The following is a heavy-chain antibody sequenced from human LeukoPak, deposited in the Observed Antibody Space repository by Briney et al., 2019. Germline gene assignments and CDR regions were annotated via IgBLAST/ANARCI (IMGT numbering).Heavy chain of an antibody. Sequence: GESLKISCAASGFTFSTYWMSWVRQAPGKGLECVANIKPDGSEKYYVGSVKGRFTISRDNAKNSLYLQMNSLRAEDTAVYYCISGSYFDNWGQGTLVTVSS. CDR3: ISGSYFDN. V-gene: IGHV3-7*05. CDR2: IKPDGSEK. D-gene: IGHD2-15*01. J-gene: IGHJ4*02. CDR1: GFTFSTYW.